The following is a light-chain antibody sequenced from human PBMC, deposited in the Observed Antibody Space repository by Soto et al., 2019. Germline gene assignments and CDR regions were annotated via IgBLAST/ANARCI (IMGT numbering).Light chain of an antibody. Sequence: EIVXTXSXXTXSVSXGXXXXXSCXAXXXVXXNLAWYQQKPGQAPRLLIYGASTRATGIPARFSGSGSGTEFTLTISSLQSEDFAVYYCQQYNNWPPVYTFGQGTKLEIK. V-gene: IGKV3-15*01. CDR2: GAS. CDR3: QQYNNWPPVYT. CDR1: XXVXXN. J-gene: IGKJ2*01.